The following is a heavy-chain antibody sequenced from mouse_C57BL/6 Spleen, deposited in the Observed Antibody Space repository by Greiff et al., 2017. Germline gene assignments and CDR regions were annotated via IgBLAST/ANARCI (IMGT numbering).Heavy chain of an antibody. CDR2: INPNNGGT. D-gene: IGHD1-1*01. CDR3: ARWGFNTVVARYFDV. Sequence: VQLKESGPELVKPGASVKMSCKASGYTFTDYNMHWVKQSHGKSLEWIGYINPNNGGTSYNQKFKGKATLTVNQYSSTAYMELRSLTSEDSAVYYCARWGFNTVVARYFDVWGTGTTVTVSS. CDR1: GYTFTDYN. V-gene: IGHV1-22*01. J-gene: IGHJ1*03.